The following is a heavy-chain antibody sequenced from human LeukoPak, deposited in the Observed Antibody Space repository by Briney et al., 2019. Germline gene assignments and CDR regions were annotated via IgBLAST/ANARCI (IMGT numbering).Heavy chain of an antibody. D-gene: IGHD5-12*01. CDR3: ARDHSGYEVDY. CDR1: GYTFTSYY. J-gene: IGHJ4*02. CDR2: INPSGGST. Sequence: GASVKVSCKASGYTFTSYYMHWVRQAPGQGLEWMGIINPSGGSTSYAQKFQGRVTMTRDTSTSTVYMEQSSLRSEDTAVYYCARDHSGYEVDYWGQGTLVTVSS. V-gene: IGHV1-46*01.